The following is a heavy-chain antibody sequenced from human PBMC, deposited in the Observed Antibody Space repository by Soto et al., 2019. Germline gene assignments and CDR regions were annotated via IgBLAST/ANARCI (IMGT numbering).Heavy chain of an antibody. J-gene: IGHJ6*02. D-gene: IGHD6-6*01. CDR3: ARRGEYSSSSPDYYYYYGMDV. CDR2: IYYSGST. Sequence: ETLSLTCTVSGGSISSSSYYWGWIRQPPGKGLEWIGSIYYSGSTYYNPSLKSRVTISVDTSKNQFSLKLSSVTAADTAVYYCARRGEYSSSSPDYYYYYGMDVWGQGTTVTVSS. CDR1: GGSISSSSYY. V-gene: IGHV4-39*01.